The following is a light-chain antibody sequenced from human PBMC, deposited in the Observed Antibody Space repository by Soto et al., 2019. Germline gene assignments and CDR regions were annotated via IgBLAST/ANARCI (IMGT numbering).Light chain of an antibody. J-gene: IGKJ1*01. CDR3: HQSYSTPRT. CDR2: AAS. Sequence: DIQMTQSPSSLSASVGDRVTITCRASQSISSYLNWYEQKPGKAPKLLIYAASSLQSGVRSRFSGSGSGTDFTLTISSLQHEDFTTYYCHQSYSTPRTCGPGTKVDIK. CDR1: QSISSY. V-gene: IGKV1-39*01.